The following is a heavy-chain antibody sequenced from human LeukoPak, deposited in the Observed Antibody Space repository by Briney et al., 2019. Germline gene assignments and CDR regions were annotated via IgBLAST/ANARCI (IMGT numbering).Heavy chain of an antibody. CDR3: AKDPNYYDSSGSFDP. Sequence: PGASLRLSCAASGFTFSSYAMSWVRQAPGKGLEWVSAISGSGGSTYYADSVKGRFAISRDNSKNTLYLQMNSLRAEDTAVYYCAKDPNYYDSSGSFDPWGQGTLVTVSS. J-gene: IGHJ5*02. D-gene: IGHD3-22*01. CDR2: ISGSGGST. CDR1: GFTFSSYA. V-gene: IGHV3-23*01.